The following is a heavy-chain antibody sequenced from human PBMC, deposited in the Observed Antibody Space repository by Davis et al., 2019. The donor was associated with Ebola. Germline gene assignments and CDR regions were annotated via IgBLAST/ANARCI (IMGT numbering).Heavy chain of an antibody. Sequence: ASVKVSCKASGYTFTGYYMHWVRQAPGQGLEWMGWINPNSGGTNYAQKFQGWVTMTRDTSISTAYMELSRLRSDDTAVYYCARGRPAKYYYGSGSYSGMDVWGQGTTVTVSS. CDR3: ARGRPAKYYYGSGSYSGMDV. CDR2: INPNSGGT. V-gene: IGHV1-2*04. J-gene: IGHJ6*02. D-gene: IGHD3-10*01. CDR1: GYTFTGYY.